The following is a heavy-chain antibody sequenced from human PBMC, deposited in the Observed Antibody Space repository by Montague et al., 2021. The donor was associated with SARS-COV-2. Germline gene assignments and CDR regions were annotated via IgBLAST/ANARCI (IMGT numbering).Heavy chain of an antibody. D-gene: IGHD3-10*01. CDR2: IHNSGST. CDR3: ARSLDPSGTYYLPY. V-gene: IGHV4-59*01. J-gene: IGHJ4*02. CDR1: GGSIGSYY. Sequence: SETLSLTCSASGGSIGSYYWSWLRQPPGKGLDWIGQIHNSGSTTYSPSFKSRVTISIDTPKNQFSLKLSSVTAADTAVYYCARSLDPSGTYYLPYWGQGTLVTVSS.